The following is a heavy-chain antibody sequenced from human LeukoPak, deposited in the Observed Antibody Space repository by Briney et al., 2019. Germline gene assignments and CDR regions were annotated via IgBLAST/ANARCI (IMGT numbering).Heavy chain of an antibody. J-gene: IGHJ5*02. Sequence: SETLSLTCTVSGGSISSYYWSWIRQPPGKGLEWIGYIYYSGSTNYNPSLKSRVTILVDTSKNQFSLKLSSVTAADTAVYYCARDQISRFDPWGQGTLVTVSS. V-gene: IGHV4-59*01. CDR2: IYYSGST. CDR3: ARDQISRFDP. CDR1: GGSISSYY.